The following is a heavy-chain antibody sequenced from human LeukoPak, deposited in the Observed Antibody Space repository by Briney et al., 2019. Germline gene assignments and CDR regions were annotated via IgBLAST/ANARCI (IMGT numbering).Heavy chain of an antibody. Sequence: PGGPLRLSCAASGFTFSSYGMHWVRQAPGKGLEWVAFIRYDGSKKYFGDSVKGRFTISRDNSKNTLYLQMNSLRTEDTAVYYCAKDRRYYFDSSGYYYFLDYWGQGTLVTVSS. CDR3: AKDRRYYFDSSGYYYFLDY. D-gene: IGHD3-22*01. V-gene: IGHV3-30*02. CDR1: GFTFSSYG. CDR2: IRYDGSKK. J-gene: IGHJ4*02.